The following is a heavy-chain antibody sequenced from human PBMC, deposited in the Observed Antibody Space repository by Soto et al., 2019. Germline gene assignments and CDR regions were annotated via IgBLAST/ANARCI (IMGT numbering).Heavy chain of an antibody. Sequence: PGGSLRLSCAASGFTFSSYAMSWVRQAPGKGLEWVSAISGSGGSTYYADSVKGRFTISRDNSKNTLYLQMNSLRAEDTAVYYCAKVFPRPYDSSGYYHSYYFDYWGQGTLVTVSS. CDR2: ISGSGGST. D-gene: IGHD3-22*01. J-gene: IGHJ4*02. V-gene: IGHV3-23*01. CDR3: AKVFPRPYDSSGYYHSYYFDY. CDR1: GFTFSSYA.